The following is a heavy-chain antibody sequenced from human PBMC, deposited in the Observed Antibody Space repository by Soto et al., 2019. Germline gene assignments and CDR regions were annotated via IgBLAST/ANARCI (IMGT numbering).Heavy chain of an antibody. Sequence: QVQLVESGGGVVQPGRSLRLSCVASGFTFRSYVMYWVRQAPGKGLEWVAVISYDGNNKYYADSVKGRFTISRDNSKNTRYLQMNRLRAEDTAVYYCARAGCDGGSCYTLVGLRYGMDVWGQGTTVTVSS. V-gene: IGHV3-30-3*01. D-gene: IGHD2-15*01. CDR3: ARAGCDGGSCYTLVGLRYGMDV. CDR2: ISYDGNNK. J-gene: IGHJ6*02. CDR1: GFTFRSYV.